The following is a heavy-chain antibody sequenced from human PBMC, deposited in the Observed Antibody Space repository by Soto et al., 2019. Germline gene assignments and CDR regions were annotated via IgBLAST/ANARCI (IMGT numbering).Heavy chain of an antibody. V-gene: IGHV1-3*01. CDR2: INAGNGNT. J-gene: IGHJ4*02. CDR1: GYTFTSYA. D-gene: IGHD1-26*01. Sequence: ASVKVSCKASGYTFTSYAMHWVRQAPGQRLEWMGWINAGNGNTKYSQKFQGRVTITRDTSASTAYMELSSLRSEDTAVYYCARDSGSYYGFDYWGQGTLVTVSS. CDR3: ARDSGSYYGFDY.